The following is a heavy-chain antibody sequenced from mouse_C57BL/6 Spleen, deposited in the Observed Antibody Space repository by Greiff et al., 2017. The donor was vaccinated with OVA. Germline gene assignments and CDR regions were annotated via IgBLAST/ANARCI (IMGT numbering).Heavy chain of an antibody. D-gene: IGHD1-1*01. CDR1: GFTFSDYY. Sequence: EVKLMESEGGLVQPGSSMKLSCTASGFTFSDYYMAWVRQVPEKGLEWVANINYDGSSTYYLDSLKSRFIISRDNAKNILYLQMSSLKSEDTATYYCAREATTGYYYAMDYWGQGTSVTVSS. CDR2: INYDGSST. CDR3: AREATTGYYYAMDY. J-gene: IGHJ4*01. V-gene: IGHV5-16*01.